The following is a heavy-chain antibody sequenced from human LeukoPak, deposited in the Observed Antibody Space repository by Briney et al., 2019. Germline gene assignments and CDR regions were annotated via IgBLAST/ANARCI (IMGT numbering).Heavy chain of an antibody. J-gene: IGHJ6*02. CDR1: GGTFSSYA. V-gene: IGHV1-69*04. D-gene: IGHD1-26*01. Sequence: SVKVSCKASGGTFSSYAISWVRQAPGQGLEWMGRIIPILGIANYAQKFQGRVTITADKSTSTAYMELSSLRSEDTAVYYCARVMMVGATDFYYYYYGMDVWGQGTTVTVSS. CDR2: IIPILGIA. CDR3: ARVMMVGATDFYYYYYGMDV.